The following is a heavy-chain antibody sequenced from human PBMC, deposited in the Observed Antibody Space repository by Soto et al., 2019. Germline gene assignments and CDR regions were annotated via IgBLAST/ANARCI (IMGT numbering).Heavy chain of an antibody. CDR3: ARDLSPYGDYVGFDY. J-gene: IGHJ4*02. CDR2: INAYNGNT. V-gene: IGHV1-18*01. D-gene: IGHD4-17*01. Sequence: GASVKGSCKAFGYTFTSYAIHWVRQAPGQRLEWMGWINAYNGNTNYAQKLQGRVTMTTDTSTSTAYMELRSLRSDDTAVYYCARDLSPYGDYVGFDYWGQGTQVTVSS. CDR1: GYTFTSYA.